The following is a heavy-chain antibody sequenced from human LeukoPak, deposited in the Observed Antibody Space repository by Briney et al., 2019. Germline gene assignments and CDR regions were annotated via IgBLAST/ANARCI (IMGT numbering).Heavy chain of an antibody. V-gene: IGHV3-53*01. CDR2: ISINTDT. CDR1: GIAVTGNY. Sequence: PGGSLTLSCAASGIAVTGNYMSWVRQPPGKGLEWVSFISINTDTFYADSVRGRFTISRDNSKNTLYLQMNSLRAEDTAIYYCAKDGSSSWYKFPNFFDYWGQGTLVTVSS. CDR3: AKDGSSSWYKFPNFFDY. D-gene: IGHD6-13*01. J-gene: IGHJ4*02.